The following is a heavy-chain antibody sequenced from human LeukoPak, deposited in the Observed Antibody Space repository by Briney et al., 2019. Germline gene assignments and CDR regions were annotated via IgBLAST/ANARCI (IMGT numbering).Heavy chain of an antibody. D-gene: IGHD3-10*01. CDR1: GYTFTGYY. J-gene: IGHJ4*02. Sequence: ASVKVSCKASGYTFTGYYMHWVRQAPGQGLEWMGWINPNSGGTNFAQKFQGRVTMTRDTSISTAYMELSRLRSDDTAVYYCARSRVTYGSGSDHFDYWGQGTLVTVSS. V-gene: IGHV1-2*02. CDR3: ARSRVTYGSGSDHFDY. CDR2: INPNSGGT.